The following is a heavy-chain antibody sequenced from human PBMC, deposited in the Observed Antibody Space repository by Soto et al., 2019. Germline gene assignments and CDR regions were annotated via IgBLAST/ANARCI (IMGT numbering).Heavy chain of an antibody. CDR2: IIPILGIA. V-gene: IGHV1-69*02. CDR3: ARGRLVRGVDRWFDP. Sequence: GASVKVSCKASGGTFSSYTISWVRQAPGQGLEWMGRIIPILGIANYAQKFQGRVTITADKSTSTAYMELSSLRSEDTAVYYCARGRLVRGVDRWFDPWGQGTRVTVAS. CDR1: GGTFSSYT. J-gene: IGHJ5*02. D-gene: IGHD3-10*01.